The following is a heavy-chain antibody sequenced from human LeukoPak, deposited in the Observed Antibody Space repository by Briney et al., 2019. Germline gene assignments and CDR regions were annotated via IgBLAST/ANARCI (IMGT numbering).Heavy chain of an antibody. CDR1: GGSISSYY. J-gene: IGHJ6*02. V-gene: IGHV4-59*08. D-gene: IGHD6-19*01. Sequence: SETLSLTCTVSGGSISSYYWSWIRQPPGKGLEWIGYIYYSGSTNYNPSLKSRVTISVDTSKNQFSLKLSSVTAADTAVYYCARTYSSGWYGDYYYGMDVWGQGTTVTVSS. CDR2: IYYSGST. CDR3: ARTYSSGWYGDYYYGMDV.